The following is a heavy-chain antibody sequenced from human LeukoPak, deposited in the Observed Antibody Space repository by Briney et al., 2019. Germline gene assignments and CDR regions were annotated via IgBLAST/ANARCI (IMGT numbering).Heavy chain of an antibody. CDR3: ARGGKLDY. CDR1: GFTFSSYA. CDR2: ISYDGSNK. Sequence: PGRSLRLSCAASGFTFSSYAMHWVRQAPGEGLEWVAVISYDGSNKYYADSVKGRFTISRDNSKNTLYLQMNSLRAKDTAVYYCARGGKLDYWGQGTLVTVSS. D-gene: IGHD3-10*01. V-gene: IGHV3-30*04. J-gene: IGHJ4*02.